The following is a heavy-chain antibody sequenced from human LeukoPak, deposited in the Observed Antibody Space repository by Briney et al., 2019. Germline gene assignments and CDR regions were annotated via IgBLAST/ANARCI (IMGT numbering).Heavy chain of an antibody. Sequence: SGTLSLTCNVSGGSISNYYCTGIRHPAGKGLEWIGRICGSGTTTYNPSLKSRVAMSVDTSRNQFSLKLSSVTAADTAVYYCARVSPIAVAGSSYYYAMDVWGQGTTVTVSS. CDR1: GGSISNYY. J-gene: IGHJ6*02. V-gene: IGHV4-4*07. D-gene: IGHD6-19*01. CDR3: ARVSPIAVAGSSYYYAMDV. CDR2: ICGSGTT.